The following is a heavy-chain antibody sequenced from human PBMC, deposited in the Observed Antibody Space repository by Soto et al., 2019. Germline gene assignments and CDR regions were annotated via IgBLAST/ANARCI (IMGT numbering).Heavy chain of an antibody. J-gene: IGHJ6*02. Sequence: PSETLSLTCTVSGGSISSSSYYWGWIRQPPGKGLEWIGSIYYSGSTYYNPSLKSRVTISVDTSKNQFSLKLSSVTAADTAVYYCASAVPVRYSIFYGMDVWGQGTTVTVSS. CDR3: ASAVPVRYSIFYGMDV. CDR1: GGSISSSSYY. CDR2: IYYSGST. D-gene: IGHD6-13*01. V-gene: IGHV4-39*01.